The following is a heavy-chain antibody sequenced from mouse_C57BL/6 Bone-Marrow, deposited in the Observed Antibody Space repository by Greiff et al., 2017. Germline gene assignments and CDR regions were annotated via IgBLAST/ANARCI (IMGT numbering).Heavy chain of an antibody. D-gene: IGHD2-4*01. V-gene: IGHV5-6*01. CDR3: SRHVYDCAWFAY. J-gene: IGHJ3*01. CDR1: GFTFSSYG. Sequence: EVQRVESGGDLVKPGGSLKLSCAASGFTFSSYGMSWVRQTPDKRLEWVATISSGGSYTYYPDSVKGRLTISIDNANNTLYLQMSSLKSEDTAMYYCSRHVYDCAWFAYWGQGTLVTVSA. CDR2: ISSGGSYT.